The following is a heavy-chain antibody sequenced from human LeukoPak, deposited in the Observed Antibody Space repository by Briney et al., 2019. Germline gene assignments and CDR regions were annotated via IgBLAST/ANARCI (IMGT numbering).Heavy chain of an antibody. CDR1: GYSFSNYW. V-gene: IGHV5-51*01. Sequence: GESLKISCKGSGYSFSNYWIGWVRQMPEKGLEWMGIIYPGDSDTRYSPSFQGQVTISADKSISTAYLQWSSLKASDTAMYYCARPTSSGWSDYWGQGTLVTVSS. D-gene: IGHD6-19*01. J-gene: IGHJ4*02. CDR2: IYPGDSDT. CDR3: ARPTSSGWSDY.